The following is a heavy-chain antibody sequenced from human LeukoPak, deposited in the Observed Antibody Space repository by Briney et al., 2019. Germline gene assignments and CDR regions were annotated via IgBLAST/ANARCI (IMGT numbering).Heavy chain of an antibody. CDR3: ARVQRELDY. V-gene: IGHV3-48*02. CDR2: TSSSSSTI. J-gene: IGHJ4*02. Sequence: GGSLRLSCAASGFNFRTYSMNWVRQAPGKGLEWVSYTSSSSSTIYYADSVKGRFTISRDNAKNSLYLQMNSLRDEDTAVYYCARVQRELDYWGQGTLVTVSS. D-gene: IGHD1-26*01. CDR1: GFNFRTYS.